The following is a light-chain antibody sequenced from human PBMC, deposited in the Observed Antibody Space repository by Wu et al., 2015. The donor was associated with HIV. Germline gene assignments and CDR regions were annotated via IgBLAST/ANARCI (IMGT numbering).Light chain of an antibody. CDR2: HAS. Sequence: LSCRASKSISNNYLAWYQQKSGQAPRLLVYHASSRATGVPDRFSGSGSGTDYTLTISRLEPEDFAVYYCQQYGSSSWTFGQGTKVEIK. CDR3: QQYGSSSWT. CDR1: KSISNNY. J-gene: IGKJ1*01. V-gene: IGKV3-20*01.